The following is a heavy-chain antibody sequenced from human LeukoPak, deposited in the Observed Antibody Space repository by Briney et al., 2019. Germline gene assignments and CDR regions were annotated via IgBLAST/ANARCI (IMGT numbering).Heavy chain of an antibody. D-gene: IGHD3-10*01. J-gene: IGHJ4*02. Sequence: GGSLRLSCAASEFTFSDHYMSWIRQAPGKGLEWVSHISSSGFNTYYADSARGRFTISRDNPRKSLYLQMNSLRAEDTAVYYCARDSTSGGFDYWGQGTLVTVSS. CDR3: ARDSTSGGFDY. V-gene: IGHV3-11*04. CDR2: ISSSGFNT. CDR1: EFTFSDHY.